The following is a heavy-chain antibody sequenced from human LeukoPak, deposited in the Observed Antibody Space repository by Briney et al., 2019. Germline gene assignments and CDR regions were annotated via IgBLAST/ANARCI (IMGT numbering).Heavy chain of an antibody. V-gene: IGHV3-23*01. CDR2: FRGGDDST. Sequence: GGSLRLSCTASGFTITSYVTSWVRQAPGKGLEWISSFRGGDDSTNYADSVKGRFAISTYNFKNTVYLQMNTLTVDDTALYYCASRSGHWDFWGPGTLVTVSS. CDR1: GFTITSYV. J-gene: IGHJ4*02. D-gene: IGHD2-15*01. CDR3: ASRSGHWDF.